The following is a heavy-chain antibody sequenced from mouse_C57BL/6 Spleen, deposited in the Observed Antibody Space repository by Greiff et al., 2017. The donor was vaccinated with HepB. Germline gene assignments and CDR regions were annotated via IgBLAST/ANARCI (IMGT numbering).Heavy chain of an antibody. D-gene: IGHD1-1*01. J-gene: IGHJ2*01. CDR1: GYTFTSYW. CDR3: AIVLLDFDY. Sequence: QVQLKQSGAELVKPGASVKLSCKASGYTFTSYWMHWVKQRPGQGLEWIGMIHPNSGSTNYNEKFKSKATLTVDKSSSTAYMQLSSLTSEDSAVYYCAIVLLDFDYWGQGTTLTVSS. V-gene: IGHV1-64*01. CDR2: IHPNSGST.